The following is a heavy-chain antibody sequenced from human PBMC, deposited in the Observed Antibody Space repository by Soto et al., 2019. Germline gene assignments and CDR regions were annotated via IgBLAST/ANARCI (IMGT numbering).Heavy chain of an antibody. CDR3: ARGRGSGWYDY. Sequence: SETLSLTCAVYGGSFVGYYCSFIRQPPGKGLEWIGEINHSGSTNYNPSLKSRVTISVDTSKNQFSLKLSSVTAADTAVYYCARGRGSGWYDYWGQGTLVTVSS. CDR2: INHSGST. CDR1: GGSFVGYY. V-gene: IGHV4-34*01. J-gene: IGHJ4*02. D-gene: IGHD6-19*01.